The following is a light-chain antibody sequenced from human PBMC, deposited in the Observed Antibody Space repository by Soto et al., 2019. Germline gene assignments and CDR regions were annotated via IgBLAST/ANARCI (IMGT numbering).Light chain of an antibody. Sequence: EIVMTQSPATLSVSPGERATLSCRASQSVSSNLAWYQQKPGQAPRLLIYGASTRATGIPARFSGIRSATDFTLTISSLQSEDFAVYYCQQYGSSFPYTFGQGTKLEIK. CDR1: QSVSSN. CDR3: QQYGSSFPYT. V-gene: IGKV3-15*01. CDR2: GAS. J-gene: IGKJ2*01.